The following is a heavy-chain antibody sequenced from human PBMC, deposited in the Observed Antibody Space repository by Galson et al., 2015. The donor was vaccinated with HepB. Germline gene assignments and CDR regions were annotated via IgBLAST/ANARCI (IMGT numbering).Heavy chain of an antibody. J-gene: IGHJ6*03. CDR2: INHSGST. CDR3: ARGGALEGCSSTSCFEYYMDV. D-gene: IGHD2-2*01. CDR1: GGPFSGYY. V-gene: IGHV4-34*01. Sequence: SETLSLTCAVYGGPFSGYYWSWIRQPPGKGLEWIGEINHSGSTNYNPSLKSRVTISVDTSKNQFSLKLSSVTAADTAVYYCARGGALEGCSSTSCFEYYMDVWGKGTTVTVSS.